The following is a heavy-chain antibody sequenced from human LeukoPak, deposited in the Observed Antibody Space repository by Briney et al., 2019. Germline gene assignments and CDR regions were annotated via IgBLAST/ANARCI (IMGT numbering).Heavy chain of an antibody. CDR1: GGSISSYS. CDR3: ARDSGDILTGSYFDY. D-gene: IGHD3-9*01. V-gene: IGHV4-59*01. J-gene: IGHJ4*02. CDR2: IFYSGSGST. Sequence: MASETLSLTCTVSGGSISSYSWSWIRQPPGKGLEWIGFIFYSGSGSTNYNPSLQSRVTISVDTSRNELSLKLSSVTAADTAVYYCARDSGDILTGSYFDYWGQGTLVTVSS.